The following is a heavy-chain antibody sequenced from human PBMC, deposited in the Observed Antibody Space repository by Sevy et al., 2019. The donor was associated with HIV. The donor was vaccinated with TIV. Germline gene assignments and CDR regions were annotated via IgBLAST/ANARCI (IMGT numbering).Heavy chain of an antibody. Sequence: GESLKISCTPSGFSFNSYALTWVRQAPGRGLEWVSSITGTGGDAYYAGSVRGRFTISRDNFKNILYLQMDSLRVEDTAVYYCAKVRGSGRYDFDYWDQGTLVTVSS. J-gene: IGHJ4*02. V-gene: IGHV3-23*01. CDR3: AKVRGSGRYDFDY. CDR1: GFSFNSYA. CDR2: ITGTGGDA. D-gene: IGHD3-10*01.